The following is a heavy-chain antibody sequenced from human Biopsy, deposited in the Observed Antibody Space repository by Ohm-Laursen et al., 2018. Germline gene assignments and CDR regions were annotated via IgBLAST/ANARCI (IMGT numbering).Heavy chain of an antibody. D-gene: IGHD1-14*01. V-gene: IGHV1-69*06. CDR3: ARDTELLSIGLDYNFGMVV. J-gene: IGHJ6*02. Sequence: SVKVSCKVSGDRFSNYPISWVRQAPGQGLEWMGGIIPIFNTPKYAQRFQGRVTITADRSTTTAYMELSSLRSEDTAVYYWARDTELLSIGLDYNFGMVVWGQGTTVTVSS. CDR2: IIPIFNTP. CDR1: GDRFSNYP.